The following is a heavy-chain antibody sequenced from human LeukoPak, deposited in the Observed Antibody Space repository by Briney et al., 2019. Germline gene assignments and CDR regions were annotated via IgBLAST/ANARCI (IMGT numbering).Heavy chain of an antibody. V-gene: IGHV1-2*02. Sequence: ASVKVSCKASGYTFTGYYMHWVRQAPGQGLEWMGWINPNSGGTNYAQKFQGRVTMTRDTSISTAYMELSRLRSDDTAVCYCAIPSIQQLVPYNWFDPWGQGTLVTVSS. D-gene: IGHD6-13*01. J-gene: IGHJ5*02. CDR2: INPNSGGT. CDR1: GYTFTGYY. CDR3: AIPSIQQLVPYNWFDP.